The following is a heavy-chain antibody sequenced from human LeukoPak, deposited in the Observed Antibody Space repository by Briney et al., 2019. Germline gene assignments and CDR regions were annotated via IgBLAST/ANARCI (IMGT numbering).Heavy chain of an antibody. CDR2: IYHSGST. Sequence: SETLSLTCTVSGGSISSGGYYWSWIRQPPGKGLEWIGYIYHSGSTYYNPSLKSRVTISVDRSKNQFSLKLSSVTAADTAVYYCARCDSSGQGGVDWYFDLWGRGTLVTVSS. D-gene: IGHD3-22*01. CDR1: GGSISSGGYY. V-gene: IGHV4-30-2*01. CDR3: ARCDSSGQGGVDWYFDL. J-gene: IGHJ2*01.